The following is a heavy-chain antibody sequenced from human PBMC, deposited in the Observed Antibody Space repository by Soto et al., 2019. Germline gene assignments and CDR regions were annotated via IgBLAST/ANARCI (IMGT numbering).Heavy chain of an antibody. CDR2: ISYSGNS. Sequence: QMQLQESGPGLVKPSQTLSLICSVSGGSIRRPGYYWAWIRQHPARCLEWIGSISYSGNSNHNPSLQFGLNLSAATSQNCLALRLNSVTAAGTAVYYCARLRREVSGFLGLWGQGARVSCSS. V-gene: IGHV4-31*03. J-gene: IGHJ4*02. D-gene: IGHD3-22*01. CDR3: ARLRREVSGFLGL. CDR1: GGSIRRPGYY.